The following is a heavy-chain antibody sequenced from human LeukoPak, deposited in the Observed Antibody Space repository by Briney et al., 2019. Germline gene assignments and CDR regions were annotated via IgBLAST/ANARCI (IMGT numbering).Heavy chain of an antibody. CDR1: GFTFSIYS. D-gene: IGHD4-17*01. V-gene: IGHV3-21*01. CDR3: ASTPYGDYADAFDI. Sequence: GGSLRLSCAASGFTFSIYSMNWVRQAPGKGLEWVSSISSSSSYIYYADSVKGRFTISRDNAKNSLYLQMNSLRAEDTAVYYCASTPYGDYADAFDIWGQGTMVTVSS. J-gene: IGHJ3*02. CDR2: ISSSSSYI.